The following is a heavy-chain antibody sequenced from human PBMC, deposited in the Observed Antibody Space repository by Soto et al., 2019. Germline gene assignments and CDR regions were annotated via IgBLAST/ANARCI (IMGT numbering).Heavy chain of an antibody. CDR3: AKGYDFWSGYPDY. CDR1: GFTFDDYA. J-gene: IGHJ4*02. D-gene: IGHD3-3*01. Sequence: VQLVESGGGLVQPGRSLRLSCAASGFTFDDYAMHWVRQAPGKGLEWVSGISWNSGSIGYADSVKGRFTISRDNAKNSLYLQMNSLRAEDTALYYCAKGYDFWSGYPDYWGQGTLVTVSS. V-gene: IGHV3-9*01. CDR2: ISWNSGSI.